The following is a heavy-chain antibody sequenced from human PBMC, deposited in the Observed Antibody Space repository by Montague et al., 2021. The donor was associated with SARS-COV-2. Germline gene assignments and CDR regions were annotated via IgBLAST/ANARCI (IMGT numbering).Heavy chain of an antibody. D-gene: IGHD7-27*01. CDR2: INPNSGGT. J-gene: IGHJ6*02. Sequence: SVKVSCKASGYTFTGYCMHWVRQAPGQGLEWMGWINPNSGGTNYAQKFQGWVTMTRDTSISTAYMELSRLRSDDTAVYYCARMGKGSYYYGMDVWGQGTTVTVSS. CDR1: GYTFTGYC. CDR3: ARMGKGSYYYGMDV. V-gene: IGHV1-2*04.